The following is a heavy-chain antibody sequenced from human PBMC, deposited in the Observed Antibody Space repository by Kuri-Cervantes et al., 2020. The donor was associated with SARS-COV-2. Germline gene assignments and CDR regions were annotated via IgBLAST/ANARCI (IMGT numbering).Heavy chain of an antibody. CDR1: GFTFSSYG. Sequence: GGSLRLSCAASGFTFSSYGMHWVRQAPSKGLEWVAFIRYDGSNKYYADSVKGRFTISRDNSKNTLYLQMNSLRAEDTAVYYCAKREQYSSSWGDVDYWGQGTLVTVSS. V-gene: IGHV3-30*02. CDR2: IRYDGSNK. D-gene: IGHD6-13*01. J-gene: IGHJ4*02. CDR3: AKREQYSSSWGDVDY.